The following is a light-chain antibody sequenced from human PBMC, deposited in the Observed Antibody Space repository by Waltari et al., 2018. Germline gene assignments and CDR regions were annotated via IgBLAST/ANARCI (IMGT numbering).Light chain of an antibody. Sequence: QSALSQPASVSGSPGQSITISCTGSSSDVGGDDSVSWYQYHPGQAPKVIIYDVNNRPSGVVDRFSGSKSGTTASLTISGLQSEDEANYYYCSQSSYNGVIFGGGTKLTVL. CDR1: SSDVGGDDS. V-gene: IGLV2-14*03. CDR2: DVN. CDR3: CSQSSYNGVI. J-gene: IGLJ2*01.